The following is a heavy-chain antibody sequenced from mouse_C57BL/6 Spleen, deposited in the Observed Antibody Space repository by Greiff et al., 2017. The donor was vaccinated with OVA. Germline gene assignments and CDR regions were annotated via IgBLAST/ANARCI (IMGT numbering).Heavy chain of an antibody. V-gene: IGHV1-7*01. Sequence: VQLQQSGAELAKPGASVKLSCKASGYTFTSYWMHWVKQRPGQGLEWIGYINPSSGYTKYNQKFKDKATLTADKSSSPAYMQLSSLTYEDSAVYYCARHYGSSYYAMDDWGQGTSVTVSS. CDR2: INPSSGYT. CDR1: GYTFTSYW. J-gene: IGHJ4*01. D-gene: IGHD1-1*01. CDR3: ARHYGSSYYAMDD.